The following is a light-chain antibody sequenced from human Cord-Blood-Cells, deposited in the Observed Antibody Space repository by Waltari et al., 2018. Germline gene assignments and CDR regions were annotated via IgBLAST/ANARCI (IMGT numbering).Light chain of an antibody. CDR3: AAWDDSLNGYV. J-gene: IGLJ1*01. Sequence: QSVLTQPPSASGTPGQRATISCSACSSNIGRNTVNWYQQLPGTAPKLLIYSNNQRPSGVPDRFSGSKSGTSASLAISGLQSEDEADYYCAAWDDSLNGYVFGTGTKVTVL. CDR2: SNN. CDR1: SSNIGRNT. V-gene: IGLV1-44*01.